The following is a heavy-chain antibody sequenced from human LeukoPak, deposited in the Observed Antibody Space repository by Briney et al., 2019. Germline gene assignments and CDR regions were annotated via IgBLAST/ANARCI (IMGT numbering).Heavy chain of an antibody. CDR2: IHPEGNEK. CDR1: GFTFSNFW. J-gene: IGHJ4*02. D-gene: IGHD1-1*01. Sequence: QSGGSLRLSCAVSGFTFSNFWMSWVRQAPGRGLEWVANIHPEGNEKYHVEFVKGRFTISRDNTKNLLFLQMNGLRVDDTAAHYCARRDDFSGDHWGQGTLVTVSS. CDR3: ARRDDFSGDH. V-gene: IGHV3-7*01.